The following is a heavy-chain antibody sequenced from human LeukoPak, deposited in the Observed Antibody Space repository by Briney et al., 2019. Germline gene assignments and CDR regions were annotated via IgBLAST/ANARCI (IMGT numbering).Heavy chain of an antibody. V-gene: IGHV3-74*01. D-gene: IGHD5-18*01. Sequence: YPGGSLRLSCVASGFTFSGHWMHWVRQAPGKGLVWVSSIKSDGSNTNYADSVKGRFTISRDNAANTLSLQLKRLGPEDTAVYFCVRDRRSPMVTAGHMDVWGTGTTVIVSS. CDR3: VRDRRSPMVTAGHMDV. J-gene: IGHJ6*03. CDR1: GFTFSGHW. CDR2: IKSDGSNT.